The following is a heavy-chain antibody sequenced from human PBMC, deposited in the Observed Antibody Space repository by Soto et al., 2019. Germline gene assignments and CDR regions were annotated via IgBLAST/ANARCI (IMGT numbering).Heavy chain of an antibody. CDR3: VHLATYYVILSGYYIPYYFDY. V-gene: IGHV2-5*01. J-gene: IGHJ4*02. CDR1: GFSLSTSGVG. CDR2: IYWNDDK. Sequence: QITLKESGPTLVKPTQTLTLTCTFSGFSLSTSGVGVGWIRQPPGKALEWLALIYWNDDKRCSPSLKSRLTITKDTPKNQVVLTMTNMYPVDTATYYCVHLATYYVILSGYYIPYYFDYWGQGTLVTVSS. D-gene: IGHD3-9*01.